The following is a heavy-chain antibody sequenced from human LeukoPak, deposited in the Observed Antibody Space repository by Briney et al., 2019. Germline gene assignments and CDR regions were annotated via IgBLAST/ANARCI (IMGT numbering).Heavy chain of an antibody. CDR2: ISSSGSTI. D-gene: IGHD5-18*01. CDR3: ARVDTAMVGVPEGFDS. J-gene: IGHJ4*02. Sequence: HPGGSLRLSCAASGFTFSSYEMNWVRQAPGKGLEWVSYISSSGSTIYYADSVKGRFTISRDNAKNSLYLQMNSLRAEDTAVYYCARVDTAMVGVPEGFDSWGQGTLVTVSS. V-gene: IGHV3-48*03. CDR1: GFTFSSYE.